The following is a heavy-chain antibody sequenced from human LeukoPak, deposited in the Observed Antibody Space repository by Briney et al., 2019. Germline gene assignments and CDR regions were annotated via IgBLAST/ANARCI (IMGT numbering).Heavy chain of an antibody. CDR3: AKTPYGSGYIYYSDY. CDR1: GFTFSSYA. D-gene: IGHD3-10*01. Sequence: GASLRLSCAASGFTFSSYAMNWVRQAPGKGLEWVSAISGSGGSTYYADSVKGRFTISRDNSKNTLYLQMNSLRAEDTAVYYCAKTPYGSGYIYYSDYWGQGTLVTVSS. J-gene: IGHJ4*02. CDR2: ISGSGGST. V-gene: IGHV3-23*01.